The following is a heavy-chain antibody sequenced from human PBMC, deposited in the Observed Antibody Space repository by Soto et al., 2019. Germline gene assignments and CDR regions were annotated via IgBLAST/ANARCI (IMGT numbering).Heavy chain of an antibody. D-gene: IGHD6-13*01. CDR2: IYYSGST. Sequence: SETLSLTCTVSGCSISSSSYYWGWIRQPPGKGLEWIGSIYYSGSTYYNPSLKSRVTISVDTSKNQFSLKLSSVTAADTAVYYCARLRGSSWYNFDYWGQETLVTVSS. CDR1: GCSISSSSYY. J-gene: IGHJ4*02. V-gene: IGHV4-39*01. CDR3: ARLRGSSWYNFDY.